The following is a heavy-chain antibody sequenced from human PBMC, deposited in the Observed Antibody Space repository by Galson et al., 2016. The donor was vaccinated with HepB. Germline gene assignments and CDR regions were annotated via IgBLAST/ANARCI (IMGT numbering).Heavy chain of an antibody. J-gene: IGHJ4*02. Sequence: TLSLTCTVSGGSISSDYWSWIRQPPGKGLEWVGYIYYTGNTNYNPSLKSRVSISVGTSKNQFSLKLSSVTAADTAVYYCARAKGVMVAAQLDYWGQGTLVTVSS. V-gene: IGHV4-59*01. CDR1: GGSISSDY. CDR2: IYYTGNT. CDR3: ARAKGVMVAAQLDY. D-gene: IGHD2-15*01.